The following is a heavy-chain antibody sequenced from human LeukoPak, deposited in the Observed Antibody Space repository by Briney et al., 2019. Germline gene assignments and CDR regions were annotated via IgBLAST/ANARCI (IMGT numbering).Heavy chain of an antibody. CDR1: GGSISSSSYY. CDR2: IYYSGST. V-gene: IGHV4-39*07. D-gene: IGHD1-26*01. CDR3: ATSERELYLPYYYYGMDV. Sequence: SETLSLTCTVSGGSISSSSYYWGWIRQPPGKGLEWIGSIYYSGSTYYNPSLKSRVTISVDTSKNQFSLKLSSVTAADTAVYYCATSERELYLPYYYYGMDVWGQGTTVTVSS. J-gene: IGHJ6*02.